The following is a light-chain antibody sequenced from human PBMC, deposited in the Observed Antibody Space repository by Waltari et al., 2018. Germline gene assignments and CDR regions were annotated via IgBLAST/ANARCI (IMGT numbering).Light chain of an antibody. CDR2: KVS. CDR3: LQSSQWPYA. CDR1: QGLVQGAGNIF. J-gene: IGKJ2*01. V-gene: IGKV2-30*02. Sequence: DVVMTKSQLSLAVTLGQQASISCWSRQGLVQGAGNIFLHWFHQRPAQSPRRLIYKVSNRESGVPDRFSGSGSGTDFTLKISRVEAEDVGIYYCLQSSQWPYAFGQGTKLEIK.